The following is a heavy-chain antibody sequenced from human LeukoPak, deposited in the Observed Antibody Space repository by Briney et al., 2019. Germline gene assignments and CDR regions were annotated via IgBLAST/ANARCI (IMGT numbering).Heavy chain of an antibody. D-gene: IGHD3-10*01. CDR2: TYNSGSS. Sequence: SETLSLTCTVSGFSISSYYWSWIRQPPGKGLEWIGYTYNSGSSSYSPSFKSRVTISTDTPSNQFFLMLTSVTAADTAVYYCAGYYGSGQWDNWGQGTLVTVSS. CDR3: AGYYGSGQWDN. J-gene: IGHJ4*02. CDR1: GFSISSYY. V-gene: IGHV4-59*12.